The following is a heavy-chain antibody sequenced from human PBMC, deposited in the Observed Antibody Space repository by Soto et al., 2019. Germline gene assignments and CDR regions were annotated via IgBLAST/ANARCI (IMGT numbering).Heavy chain of an antibody. Sequence: SETLSLTCAVYGGSFSDYYWNWIRQPPGKGLEWIGEINHSGSTNYNPSLKSRVTMSVDTSKNQFSLNLSSVTAADTAVYYCARGTIVVVPAANGYYYCMDGWGKGTTVTVSS. CDR2: INHSGST. CDR1: GGSFSDYY. J-gene: IGHJ6*03. V-gene: IGHV4-34*01. CDR3: ARGTIVVVPAANGYYYCMDG. D-gene: IGHD2-2*01.